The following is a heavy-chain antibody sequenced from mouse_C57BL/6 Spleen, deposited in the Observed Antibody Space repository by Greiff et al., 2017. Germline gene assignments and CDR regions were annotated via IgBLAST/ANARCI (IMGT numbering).Heavy chain of an antibody. CDR1: GFNIKNTY. J-gene: IGHJ2*01. CDR3: AKGDYDGSSYGY. Sequence: VQLQQSVAELVRPGASVTLSCTASGFNIKNTYMHWVKQRPEQGLEWIGRIDPANGNTKYAPKFQGKATITADTTSNTAYLQLSSLTSEDTATYYCAKGDYDGSSYGYWGQGTTLTVSS. CDR2: IDPANGNT. V-gene: IGHV14-3*01. D-gene: IGHD1-1*01.